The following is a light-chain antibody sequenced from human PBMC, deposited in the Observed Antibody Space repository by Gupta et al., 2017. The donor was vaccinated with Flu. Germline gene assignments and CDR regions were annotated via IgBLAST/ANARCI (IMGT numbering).Light chain of an antibody. CDR1: QRIDGY. CDR2: GAS. Sequence: PSSLSASVGDRVTIACRASQRIDGYVNWYQQKPGKAPKLLIFGASTVQSGVPSRFSGIDSGTDSTLTISRLQPEDFAIYYCQHRDSCPYTFGQGTKVDI. CDR3: QHRDSCPYT. V-gene: IGKV1-39*01. J-gene: IGKJ2*01.